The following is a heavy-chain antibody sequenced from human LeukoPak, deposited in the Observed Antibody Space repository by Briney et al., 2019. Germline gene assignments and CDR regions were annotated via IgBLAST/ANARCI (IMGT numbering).Heavy chain of an antibody. CDR2: INPNSGGT. D-gene: IGHD3-3*01. J-gene: IGHJ6*03. CDR3: ARIDYDFWSGYYSPYYYMDV. Sequence: GASVKVSCKASGYTFTGYYIHWVRQAPGQGLEWMGWINPNSGGTNYAQKFQGRVTMTRDTSISTAYMELSRLRSDDTAVYYCARIDYDFWSGYYSPYYYMDVWGKGTTVTVSS. CDR1: GYTFTGYY. V-gene: IGHV1-2*02.